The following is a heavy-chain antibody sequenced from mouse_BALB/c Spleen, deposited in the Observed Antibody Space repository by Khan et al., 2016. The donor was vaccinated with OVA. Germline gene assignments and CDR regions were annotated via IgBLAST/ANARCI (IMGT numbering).Heavy chain of an antibody. CDR2: IIYTGYT. Sequence: EVQLQESGPSLVKPSQTLSLTCSVTGDSITSGYWNWIRKFPGHKLEYMGYIIYTGYTYYNPSLQSRISITRHTSTNQYYLQLNSVSDEDTATYYCARSTYRYAFVYWGQGTLVTVSA. D-gene: IGHD2-14*01. J-gene: IGHJ3*01. CDR1: GDSITSGY. V-gene: IGHV3-8*02. CDR3: ARSTYRYAFVY.